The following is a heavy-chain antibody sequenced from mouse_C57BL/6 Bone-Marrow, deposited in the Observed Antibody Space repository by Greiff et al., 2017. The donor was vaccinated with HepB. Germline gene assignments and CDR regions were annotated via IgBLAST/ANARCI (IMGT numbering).Heavy chain of an antibody. CDR1: GYTFTDYY. CDR3: ARTFYYGSSGDY. Sequence: VQLQQSGPELVKPGASVKISCKASGYTFTDYYMNWVKQSHGKSLEWIGDINPNNGGTSYNQKFKGKATLTVDKSSSTAYMELRSLTSEDSAVYYCARTFYYGSSGDYWGQGTSVTVSS. CDR2: INPNNGGT. D-gene: IGHD1-1*01. J-gene: IGHJ4*01. V-gene: IGHV1-26*01.